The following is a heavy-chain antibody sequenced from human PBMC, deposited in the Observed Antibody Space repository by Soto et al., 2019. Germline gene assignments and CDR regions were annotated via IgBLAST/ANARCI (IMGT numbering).Heavy chain of an antibody. Sequence: QVQLQESGPGLVKPSGTLSLTCAVSSGSISSSNWWSWVRQPPGKGLEWIGEIYHSGSTNYNPSLKSRVTISVDKAKNQFSLKLSSVTAADTAVYYCARRSIQIAVAGTIDGGIDYWGQGTLVTVSS. CDR3: ARRSIQIAVAGTIDGGIDY. CDR1: SGSISSSNW. V-gene: IGHV4-4*02. D-gene: IGHD6-19*01. J-gene: IGHJ4*02. CDR2: IYHSGST.